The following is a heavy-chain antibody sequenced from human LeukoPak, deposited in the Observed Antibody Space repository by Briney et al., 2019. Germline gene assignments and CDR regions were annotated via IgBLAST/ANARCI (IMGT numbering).Heavy chain of an antibody. V-gene: IGHV3-23*01. J-gene: IGHJ4*02. Sequence: GGSLRLSCAASGFTFSNSGMSWVRQAPGKGLEWVSGIGGSTYYRDSVKGRFTISRDNSKNTLYLQMNSLRVEDTAVYYCAISSGSYDYWGQGTLVTVSS. CDR2: IGGST. D-gene: IGHD1-26*01. CDR3: AISSGSYDY. CDR1: GFTFSNSG.